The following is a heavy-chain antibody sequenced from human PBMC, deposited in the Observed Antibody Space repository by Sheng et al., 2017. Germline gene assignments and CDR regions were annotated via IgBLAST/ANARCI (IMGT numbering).Heavy chain of an antibody. CDR2: IYHSGST. CDR1: GYSISSGYY. V-gene: IGHV4-38-2*01. J-gene: IGHJ4*02. CDR3: ARSDLYYDFWSGYSKVYYFDY. D-gene: IGHD3-3*01. Sequence: QVQLQESGPGLVKPSETLSLTCAVSGYSISSGYYWGWIRQPPGKGLEWIGSIYHSGSTYYNPSLKSRVTISVDTSKNQFSLKLSSVTAADTAVYYCARSDLYYDFWSGYSKVYYFDYWGQGTLVTVSS.